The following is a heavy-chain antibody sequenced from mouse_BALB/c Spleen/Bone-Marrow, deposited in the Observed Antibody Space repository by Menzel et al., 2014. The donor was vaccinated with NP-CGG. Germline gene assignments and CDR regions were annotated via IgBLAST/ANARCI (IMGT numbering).Heavy chain of an antibody. J-gene: IGHJ3*01. CDR1: GYAFXNYL. D-gene: IGHD2-14*01. CDR2: INPGSGGT. Sequence: QVQLQQSGAELVRPGTSVKVSCKASGYAFXNYLIEWVKQRPGQGLEWIGVINPGSGGTNHNEKFKGKATLTADKSSSTAYMQLSSLTSDDSAVYFCARGDYRYDGFAYWGQGTLVTVSA. CDR3: ARGDYRYDGFAY. V-gene: IGHV1-54*01.